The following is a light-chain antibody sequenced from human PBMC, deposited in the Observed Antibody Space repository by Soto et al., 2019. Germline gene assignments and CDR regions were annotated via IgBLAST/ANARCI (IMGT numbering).Light chain of an antibody. CDR2: DAS. CDR1: QNIWRL. Sequence: DVQVTQSPSSVSASVGDRVTITCRASQNIWRLLAWYQQKPGKAPELLIYDASSLQSGVPPRFSGSGSGTDFTLTISSLQPEDFATYYCEQAGSFPITFGQGTRLEI. V-gene: IGKV1-12*01. J-gene: IGKJ5*01. CDR3: EQAGSFPIT.